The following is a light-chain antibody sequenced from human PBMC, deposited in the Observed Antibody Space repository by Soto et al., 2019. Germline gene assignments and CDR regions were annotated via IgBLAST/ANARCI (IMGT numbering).Light chain of an antibody. Sequence: DIQMTQSPSSLSASVGDRVTITCRTSQDISNYLAWYRQKPGKVPKLLIYAASTLQSGVPSRVSGGGSGTDFSLTISSLQPEDVATYYCQKYNSAPHTFGGGTKVEIQ. CDR3: QKYNSAPHT. CDR1: QDISNY. J-gene: IGKJ4*01. CDR2: AAS. V-gene: IGKV1-27*01.